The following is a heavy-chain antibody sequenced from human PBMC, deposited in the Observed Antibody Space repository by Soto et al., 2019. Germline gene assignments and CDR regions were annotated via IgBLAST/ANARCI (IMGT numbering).Heavy chain of an antibody. CDR3: ARLRIATNNYKWFDP. J-gene: IGHJ5*02. CDR2: IYVTGAV. D-gene: IGHD2-21*01. CDR1: GAALNSGNYY. Sequence: PSETLSLTCSVSGAALNSGNYYWSWIRQVPGKGLEWIGHIYVTGAVDYNPSLSDRITISQYTSERQFSLNLRLVTAADTAVYFCARLRIATNNYKWFDPWGQGTLVTVSS. V-gene: IGHV4-31*03.